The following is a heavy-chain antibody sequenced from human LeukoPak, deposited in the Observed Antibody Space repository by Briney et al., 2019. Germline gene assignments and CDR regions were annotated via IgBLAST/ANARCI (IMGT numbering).Heavy chain of an antibody. J-gene: IGHJ4*02. V-gene: IGHV4-59*01. CDR3: ARQYYDYVWGSYRYTAYYFDY. D-gene: IGHD3-16*02. CDR2: IYYSGST. Sequence: SETLSLTCTVSGGSISSYYWSWIRQPPGKGLEWIGYIYYSGSTNYNPSLKSRVTISVATSKNQFSLKLSSVTAADTAVYYCARQYYDYVWGSYRYTAYYFDYWGQGTLVTVSS. CDR1: GGSISSYY.